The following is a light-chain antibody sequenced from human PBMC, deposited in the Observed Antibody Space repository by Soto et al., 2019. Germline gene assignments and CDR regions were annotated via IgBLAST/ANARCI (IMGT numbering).Light chain of an antibody. Sequence: QSVLTQPPSASGTPGQRVTISWSGSRSNIGSNTVNWYQQLPGTAPKVLIYSNNQRPSGVPDRFSGSRSGTSASLAISGLQSEDEADYYCAAWDGSLNGVLFGGGTNLTVL. V-gene: IGLV1-44*01. CDR3: AAWDGSLNGVL. J-gene: IGLJ2*01. CDR2: SNN. CDR1: RSNIGSNT.